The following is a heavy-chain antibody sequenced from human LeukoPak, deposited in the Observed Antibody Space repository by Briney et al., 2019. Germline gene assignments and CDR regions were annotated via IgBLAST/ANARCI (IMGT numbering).Heavy chain of an antibody. J-gene: IGHJ4*02. V-gene: IGHV1-2*02. CDR1: GYTFTVYY. Sequence: ASVNVSYKASGYTFTVYYMHWVRQAPGQGLEWMGWINPNSGGTNYAQKFQGRVTMTRDTSISTAYMELSRLRSDDTAVYYCARDLVGATTDYWGQGTLVTVSS. CDR2: INPNSGGT. CDR3: ARDLVGATTDY. D-gene: IGHD1-26*01.